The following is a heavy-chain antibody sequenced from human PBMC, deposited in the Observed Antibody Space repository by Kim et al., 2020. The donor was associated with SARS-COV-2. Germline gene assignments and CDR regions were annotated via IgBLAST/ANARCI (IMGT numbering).Heavy chain of an antibody. CDR1: GGSISSYY. CDR2: IYYSGST. D-gene: IGHD3-22*01. J-gene: IGHJ6*02. V-gene: IGHV4-59*08. CDR3: ARTLYDSSGYYSPNYYYYGMDV. Sequence: SETLSLTCTVSGGSISSYYWSWIRQPPGKGLEWIGYIYYSGSTNYNPSLKSRVTISVDTSKNQFSLKLSSVTAADTAVYYCARTLYDSSGYYSPNYYYYGMDVWGQGTTVTVSS.